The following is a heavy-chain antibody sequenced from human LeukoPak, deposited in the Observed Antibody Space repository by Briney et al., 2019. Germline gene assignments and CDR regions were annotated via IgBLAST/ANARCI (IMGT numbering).Heavy chain of an antibody. CDR1: GFTFSSYA. CDR2: ISGSGGST. Sequence: PGGSLRLSCAASGFTFSSYAMSWVRQAPGKGLEWVSAISGSGGSTYYADSVKGRFTISRDNSKNTLYLQMNSLRAEDTAVYYCAKERSDEAYRGGDCYHDAFDIWGQGTMVTVSS. CDR3: AKERSDEAYRGGDCYHDAFDI. J-gene: IGHJ3*02. V-gene: IGHV3-23*01. D-gene: IGHD2-21*02.